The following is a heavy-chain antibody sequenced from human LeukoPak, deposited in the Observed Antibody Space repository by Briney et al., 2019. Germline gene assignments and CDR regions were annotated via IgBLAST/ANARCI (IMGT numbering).Heavy chain of an antibody. CDR3: ATDSLREGVVPAADQGYYMDV. CDR1: GYTFTGYY. V-gene: IGHV1-2*02. CDR2: INPNSGGT. J-gene: IGHJ6*03. Sequence: ASVKVSCKASGYTFTGYYMHWVRQAPGQGLEWMGWINPNSGGTNYAQKFQGRVTMTEDTSTDTAYMELSSLRSEDTAVYYCATDSLREGVVPAADQGYYMDVWGKGTTVTVSS. D-gene: IGHD2-2*01.